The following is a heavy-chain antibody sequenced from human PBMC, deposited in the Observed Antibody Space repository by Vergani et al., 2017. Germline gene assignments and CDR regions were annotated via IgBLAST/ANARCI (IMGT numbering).Heavy chain of an antibody. CDR2: ISGSGGST. D-gene: IGHD2-2*01. V-gene: IGHV3-23*04. CDR1: GFTFSSYA. CDR3: ARGGDIVVVPAADYYYGMDV. Sequence: EVQLVESGGGLVQPGGSLRLSCAASGFTFSSYAMSWVRQAPGKGLEWVSAISGSGGSTSYAQKFQGRVTMTRDTSTSTVYMELSSLRSEDTAVYYCARGGDIVVVPAADYYYGMDVWGQGTTVTVSS. J-gene: IGHJ6*02.